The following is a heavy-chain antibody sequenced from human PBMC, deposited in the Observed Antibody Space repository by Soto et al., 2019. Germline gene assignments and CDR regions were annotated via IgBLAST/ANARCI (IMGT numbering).Heavy chain of an antibody. CDR3: ATTSFYMTTVPDVYYYYGMDV. V-gene: IGHV1-24*01. CDR2: FDAENGNT. CDR1: GYTLTELS. D-gene: IGHD4-4*01. J-gene: IGHJ6*02. Sequence: ASVKVSCKVSGYTLTELSMHWVRQAPGKGLEWMGGFDAENGNTIYSQKFQGRVTITRDTSASTAYMELSSLRSEDTAVYYCATTSFYMTTVPDVYYYYGMDVWGQGTTVTVSS.